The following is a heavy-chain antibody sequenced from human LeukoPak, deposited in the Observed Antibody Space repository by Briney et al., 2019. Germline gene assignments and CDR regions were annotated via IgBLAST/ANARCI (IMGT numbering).Heavy chain of an antibody. J-gene: IGHJ6*03. D-gene: IGHD2-2*01. CDR3: ARRNIVVVPAAKYYYYYYMDV. Sequence: GESLKISCKGSGYSLTSYWIGWVRQMPGKGLGWMGIIYPGDSDTRYSPSFQGQVTISADKSISTAYLQWSSLKASDTAMYYCARRNIVVVPAAKYYYYYYMDVWGKGTTVTVSS. CDR1: GYSLTSYW. V-gene: IGHV5-51*01. CDR2: IYPGDSDT.